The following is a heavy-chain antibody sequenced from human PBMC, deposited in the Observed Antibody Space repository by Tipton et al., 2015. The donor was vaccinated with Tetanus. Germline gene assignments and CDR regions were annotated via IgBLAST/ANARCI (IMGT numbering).Heavy chain of an antibody. D-gene: IGHD2-15*01. J-gene: IGHJ5*02. V-gene: IGHV4-30-2*01. CDR2: IYHSGSP. CDR3: FRVGRESCSGGTCCSPCCP. CDR1: GGSITSGAYL. Sequence: LRLSCAVSGGSITSGAYLWGWIRQPPGKGLEWIGYIYHSGSPYYNPSLKSRVTLSVDTSMNQFSLQLSSATAADTGVYFGFRVGRESCSGGTCCSPCCPWGGGTLVAVSS.